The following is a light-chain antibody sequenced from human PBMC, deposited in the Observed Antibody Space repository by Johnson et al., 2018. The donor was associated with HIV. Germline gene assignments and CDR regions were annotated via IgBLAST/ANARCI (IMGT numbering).Light chain of an antibody. CDR3: GTWDSGMGAQYV. CDR1: TSNIGNNY. CDR2: EKN. V-gene: IGLV1-51*02. Sequence: QSVLTQPPSVSAAPGQKVTISCSGSTSNIGNNYVSWYQQLPGTAPTLLIYEKNKRPSGIPDRFSASKSGTSATLDITGLQTGDEADYYCGTWDSGMGAQYVSGTGTKVTDL. J-gene: IGLJ1*01.